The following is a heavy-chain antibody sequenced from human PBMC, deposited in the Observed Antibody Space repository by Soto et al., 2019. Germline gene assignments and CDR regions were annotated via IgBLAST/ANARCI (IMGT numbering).Heavy chain of an antibody. CDR1: GYTFTSYG. D-gene: IGHD2-2*01. Sequence: AAVKFSCKASGYTFTSYGISWVRQAPGQGLEWMGWISAYNGNTNYAQKLQGRVTMTTDTSTSTAYMELRSLRSDDTAVYYCARDIVVVPAASPFDYWGQGTLVTVSS. CDR2: ISAYNGNT. V-gene: IGHV1-18*04. J-gene: IGHJ4*02. CDR3: ARDIVVVPAASPFDY.